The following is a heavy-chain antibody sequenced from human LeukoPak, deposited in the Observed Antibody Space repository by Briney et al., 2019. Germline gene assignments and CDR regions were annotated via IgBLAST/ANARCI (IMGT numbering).Heavy chain of an antibody. Sequence: PGGSLRLSCAASGFTVSSNYMSWVRQAPGKGLEWVSVIYSGGSTYYADSVKGRFTISRDNSKNTLYLQMNSLRAEDTAVYYCAKDGVTKAPDYWGQGTLVTVSS. CDR3: AKDGVTKAPDY. CDR2: IYSGGST. J-gene: IGHJ4*02. V-gene: IGHV3-66*01. CDR1: GFTVSSNY. D-gene: IGHD2-21*02.